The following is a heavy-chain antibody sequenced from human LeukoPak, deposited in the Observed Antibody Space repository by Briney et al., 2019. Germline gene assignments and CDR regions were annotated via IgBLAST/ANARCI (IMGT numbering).Heavy chain of an antibody. CDR1: GYTFTGYY. CDR2: INPNSGGT. D-gene: IGHD5-18*01. CDR3: ARTPGITAVVTLDY. V-gene: IGHV1-2*02. Sequence: ASVKVSCKASGYTFTGYYMNWVRQAPGQGLEWMGWINPNSGGTIYAQKFQGRVTMTRDTSISTAYMELSRLRSDDTAVYYCARTPGITAVVTLDYWGQGTLITVSS. J-gene: IGHJ4*02.